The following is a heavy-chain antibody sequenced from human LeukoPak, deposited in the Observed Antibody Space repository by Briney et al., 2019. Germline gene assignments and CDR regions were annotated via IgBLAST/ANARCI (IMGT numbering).Heavy chain of an antibody. CDR2: IYNSGST. V-gene: IGHV4-38-2*02. CDR3: AKKRSGSPFDS. CDR1: GFSVTNTYY. J-gene: IGHJ4*02. Sequence: SETLSLTCTVYGFSVTNTYYCALIRQPPGKGLEWIGSIYNSGSTYYNPSLKSRVTMSVDTSKNQFSLNLNSVTAADTAVYFRAKKRSGSPFDSWGQGTLVTVSS. D-gene: IGHD1-26*01.